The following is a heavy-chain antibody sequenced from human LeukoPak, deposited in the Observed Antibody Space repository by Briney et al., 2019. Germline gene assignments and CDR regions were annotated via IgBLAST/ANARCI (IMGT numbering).Heavy chain of an antibody. Sequence: PSETLSLTCTVSGGSISSSSYYWGWIRQPPGKGLEWIGSIYYSGSTYYNPSLKSRVTISVDTSKNQFSLKLSSVTAADTAVYYCARAVGGSYYYYYYMDVWGKGTTVTISS. CDR3: ARAVGGSYYYYYYMDV. V-gene: IGHV4-39*01. D-gene: IGHD1-26*01. J-gene: IGHJ6*03. CDR2: IYYSGST. CDR1: GGSISSSSYY.